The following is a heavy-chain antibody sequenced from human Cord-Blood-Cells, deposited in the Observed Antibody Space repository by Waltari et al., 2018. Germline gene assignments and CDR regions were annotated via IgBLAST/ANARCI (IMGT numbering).Heavy chain of an antibody. Sequence: QVQPVQSGAEVKKPGASVKVSCKASGYTFTGYYMHWVRQAPGQGLEWMGRINPNSGGTNYAQKFQGRVTMTRDTSISTAYMELSRLRSDDTAVYYCARNYDILTGYYNWFDPWGQGTLVTVSS. V-gene: IGHV1-2*06. CDR2: INPNSGGT. J-gene: IGHJ5*02. CDR3: ARNYDILTGYYNWFDP. CDR1: GYTFTGYY. D-gene: IGHD3-9*01.